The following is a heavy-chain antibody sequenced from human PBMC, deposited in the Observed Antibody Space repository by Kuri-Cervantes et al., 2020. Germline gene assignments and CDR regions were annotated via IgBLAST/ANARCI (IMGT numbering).Heavy chain of an antibody. J-gene: IGHJ4*02. D-gene: IGHD5-18*01. V-gene: IGHV3-30*18. CDR2: ISYDGSNK. CDR3: AKETTGYSYGNLDY. CDR1: GFTFSSYG. Sequence: GGSLRLSCAASGFTFSSYGMHWVRQAPGKGLEWVAVISYDGSNKYYADSVNGRFTISRDNSKNTLYLQMNSLRAEDTAVYYCAKETTGYSYGNLDYWGQGTLVTVSS.